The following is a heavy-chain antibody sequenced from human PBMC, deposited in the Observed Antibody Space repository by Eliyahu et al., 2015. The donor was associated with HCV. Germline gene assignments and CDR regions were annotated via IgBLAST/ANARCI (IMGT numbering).Heavy chain of an antibody. Sequence: QVQLQESGPGLVKPSETLSLXCTVXGYSISXXXXWGWIRQPLGKGLEWIGXYHVGSTYYNPSLKSRVTISVDTSKNQFSLILNSITAADTAVYYCARGGGWKDSSGEWLFNWFDPWGQGTLVIVSS. CDR1: GYSISXXXX. CDR3: ARGGGWKDSSGEWLFNWFDP. J-gene: IGHJ5*02. V-gene: IGHV4-38-2*02. CDR2: YHVGST. D-gene: IGHD3-3*01.